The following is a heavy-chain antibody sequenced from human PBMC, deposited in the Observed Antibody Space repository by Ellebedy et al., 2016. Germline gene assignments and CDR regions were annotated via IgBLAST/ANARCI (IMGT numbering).Heavy chain of an antibody. J-gene: IGHJ5*02. Sequence: GSLRLXXTVSGGSISSYYWSWIRQPPGKGLEWIGYIYYSGCTNYNPSLKSRVTISVDTSKNQFSLKLSSVTAANTAVYYCARWLVGEATQAVAGNSWFDPWGQGTLVTVSS. CDR3: ARWLVGEATQAVAGNSWFDP. CDR2: IYYSGCT. CDR1: GGSISSYY. V-gene: IGHV4-59*08. D-gene: IGHD6-19*01.